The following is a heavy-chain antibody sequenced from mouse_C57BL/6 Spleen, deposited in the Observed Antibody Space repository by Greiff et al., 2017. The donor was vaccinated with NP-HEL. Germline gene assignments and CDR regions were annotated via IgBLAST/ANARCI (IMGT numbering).Heavy chain of an antibody. V-gene: IGHV1-74*01. CDR3: ASTVVATDYAMDY. D-gene: IGHD1-1*01. J-gene: IGHJ4*01. CDR2: IHPSDSDT. Sequence: QVQLQQPGAELVKPGASVKVSCKASGYTFTSYWMHWVKQRPGQGLEWIGMIHPSDSDTNYNQKFKGKATLTVDKSSSTAYMQLSSLTSEDSAVYYCASTVVATDYAMDYWGQGTSVTVSS. CDR1: GYTFTSYW.